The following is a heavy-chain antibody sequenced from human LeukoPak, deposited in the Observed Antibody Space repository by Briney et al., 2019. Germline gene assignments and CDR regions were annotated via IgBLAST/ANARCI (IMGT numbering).Heavy chain of an antibody. J-gene: IGHJ6*03. D-gene: IGHD6-13*01. Sequence: PSETLSLTCTVSGGSISSYYWSWIRQPPGKGLEWIGYIYYSGSTNYNPSLKSRVTISVDTSKNQFSLKLSSVTAADTAVYYCARDEQQLVLGHYYYYYYVDVWGKGTTVTVSS. CDR1: GGSISSYY. CDR3: ARDEQQLVLGHYYYYYYVDV. CDR2: IYYSGST. V-gene: IGHV4-59*01.